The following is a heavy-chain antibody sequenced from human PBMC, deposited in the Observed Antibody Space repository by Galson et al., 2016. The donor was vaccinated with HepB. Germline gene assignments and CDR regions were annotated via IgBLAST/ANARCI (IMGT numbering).Heavy chain of an antibody. Sequence: SETLSLTCTVSGGSFSGYYWSWIRQSPGKGQEWIGEINHRGSTTNPSLQSRVTMSVDMSKNQFSLRLTSVTAADTAMYYCARDPFCVDGICTQGIFDIWDQGTMVVVS. V-gene: IGHV4-34*01. CDR3: ARDPFCVDGICTQGIFDI. J-gene: IGHJ3*02. CDR2: INHRGST. D-gene: IGHD5-24*01. CDR1: GGSFSGYY.